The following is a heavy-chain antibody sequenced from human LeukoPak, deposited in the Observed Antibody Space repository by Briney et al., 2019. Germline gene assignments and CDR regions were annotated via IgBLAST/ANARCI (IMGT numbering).Heavy chain of an antibody. D-gene: IGHD1-26*01. CDR1: GFTVSRNY. CDR2: IYSGGST. CDR3: ARVDSGSYSDYYYYYMDV. Sequence: GGSLRLSCAASGFTVSRNYMSWVRQAPGKGLEWVSVIYSGGSTYYADSVKGRFTISRDSSKNTLYLQMNSLRAEDTAVYYCARVDSGSYSDYYYYYMDVWGKGTTVTVSS. J-gene: IGHJ6*03. V-gene: IGHV3-53*01.